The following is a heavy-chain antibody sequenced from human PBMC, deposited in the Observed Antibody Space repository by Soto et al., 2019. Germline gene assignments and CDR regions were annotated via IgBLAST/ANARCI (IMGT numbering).Heavy chain of an antibody. CDR3: VRRVSGNYDY. CDR1: GFTFSSYD. Sequence: EVQLAESGGGMVQPGGSLRLSCVASGFTFSSYDMHWVRQAPGKGLEYVSSISSNGGTTYYGNSVKGRFTISRDNSKNTRYLQMGSLSAEDMAVYYCVRRVSGNYDYWGQGTLVTVSS. CDR2: ISSNGGTT. V-gene: IGHV3-64*01. D-gene: IGHD1-7*01. J-gene: IGHJ4*02.